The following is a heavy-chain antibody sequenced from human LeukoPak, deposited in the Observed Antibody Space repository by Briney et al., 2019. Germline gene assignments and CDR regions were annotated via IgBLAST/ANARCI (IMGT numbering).Heavy chain of an antibody. CDR2: ISGSGGST. CDR3: AKIVAATAVRSAFDI. D-gene: IGHD2-15*01. V-gene: IGHV3-23*01. J-gene: IGHJ3*02. CDR1: GFTFSGYA. Sequence: GGSLRLSCEGSGFTFSGYAMTWVRQAPGKGLEWVSAISGSGGSTYYADSVKGRFTISRDNSKNTLYLQMNSLRAEDTAVYYCAKIVAATAVRSAFDIWGQGTMVTVSS.